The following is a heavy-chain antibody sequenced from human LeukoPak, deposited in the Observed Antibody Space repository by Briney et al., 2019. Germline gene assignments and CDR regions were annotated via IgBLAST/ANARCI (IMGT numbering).Heavy chain of an antibody. Sequence: PGGSQRLSCTASGFSFSSYAMSWVRQAPGKGLEWVSFISGSGASTYYADSVKGRFTISRDNSQNTVYLQMNTLRDDDTAVYYCAKDLRLVISVAGTPRDAFDIWGQGTVVTVSS. D-gene: IGHD6-19*01. CDR3: AKDLRLVISVAGTPRDAFDI. CDR1: GFSFSSYA. V-gene: IGHV3-23*01. CDR2: ISGSGAST. J-gene: IGHJ3*02.